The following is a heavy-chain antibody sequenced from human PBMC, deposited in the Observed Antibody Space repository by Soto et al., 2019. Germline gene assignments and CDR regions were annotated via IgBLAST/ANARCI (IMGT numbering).Heavy chain of an antibody. CDR1: GFTFSNYW. CDR3: AKGRAVGTA. J-gene: IGHJ5*02. V-gene: IGHV3-74*01. Sequence: VQLVESGGGLVQPGGSLRLSCAASGFTFSNYWMHWVRQAPGKGLVWLSRINTDGSDTFYADSVKGRFTISRDNPKKTLYLQMSSLRADDTAVYYCAKGRAVGTAWGQGTLVTVSS. D-gene: IGHD2-21*02. CDR2: INTDGSDT.